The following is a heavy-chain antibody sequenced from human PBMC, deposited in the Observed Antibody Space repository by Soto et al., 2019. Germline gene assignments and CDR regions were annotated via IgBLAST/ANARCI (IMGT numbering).Heavy chain of an antibody. CDR3: ASGGGGGNY. V-gene: IGHV4-4*02. CDR1: GGSVTNDNW. D-gene: IGHD3-16*01. J-gene: IGHJ4*02. Sequence: QVQLQESGPGLVKPSGTLSLTCAVSGGSVTNDNWWSWVRQPPGKGLEWIGEIYHSGSTNYNPSLKSRVTISIDNSNNQFSLKLTSGAAADTAVYYCASGGGGGNYWGQGTLVTVSS. CDR2: IYHSGST.